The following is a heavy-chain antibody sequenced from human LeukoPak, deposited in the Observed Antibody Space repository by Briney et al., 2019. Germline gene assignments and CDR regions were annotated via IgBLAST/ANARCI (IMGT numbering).Heavy chain of an antibody. CDR3: AQDRAYIQFYF. CDR2: IRYDGSNK. V-gene: IGHV3-30*02. Sequence: GGSLRLSCAASGFTFSSYGMYWVRQAPGKGLEWVAFIRYDGSNKYYADSVKGRFTISRDNSKNTVYLQVNSLRAEDTALYYCAQDRAYIQFYFWGQGTLVTVSS. J-gene: IGHJ4*02. D-gene: IGHD5-18*01. CDR1: GFTFSSYG.